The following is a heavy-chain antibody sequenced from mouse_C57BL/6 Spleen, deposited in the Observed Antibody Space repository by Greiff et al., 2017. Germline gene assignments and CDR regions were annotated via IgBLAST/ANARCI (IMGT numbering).Heavy chain of an antibody. D-gene: IGHD4-1*01. J-gene: IGHJ4*01. V-gene: IGHV5-17*01. CDR3: ARPLGRNYAMDY. Sequence: DVHLVESGGGLVKPGGSLKLSCAASGFTFSDYGMHWVRQAPETGLEWVAYISSGSSTIYYADTVKGRFTISRDNAKNTLFLQMTSLRSEDTAMYYCARPLGRNYAMDYWGQGTSVTVSS. CDR1: GFTFSDYG. CDR2: ISSGSSTI.